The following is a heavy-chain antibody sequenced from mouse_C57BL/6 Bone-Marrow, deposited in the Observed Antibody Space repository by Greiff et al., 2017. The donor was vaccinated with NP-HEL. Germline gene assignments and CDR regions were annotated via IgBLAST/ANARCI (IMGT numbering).Heavy chain of an antibody. CDR2: IHYDGSST. Sequence: EVQLVESEGGLVQPGSSMKLSCTASGFTFSDYYMAWVRQVPEKGLEWVANIHYDGSSTYYLDSLKSRFIISRDNAKNILYLQMSSLKSEDTATYYCAREGGLRRRTYAMDYWGQGTSVTVSS. CDR3: AREGGLRRRTYAMDY. CDR1: GFTFSDYY. D-gene: IGHD2-4*01. J-gene: IGHJ4*01. V-gene: IGHV5-16*01.